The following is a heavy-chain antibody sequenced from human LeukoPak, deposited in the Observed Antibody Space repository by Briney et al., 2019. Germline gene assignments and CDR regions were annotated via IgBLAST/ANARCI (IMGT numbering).Heavy chain of an antibody. D-gene: IGHD6-19*01. V-gene: IGHV3-23*01. Sequence: GGSLRLSCAASGFTFSSYAMSWVRQAPGKGLEWVSAISGSGGSTYYADSVKGRFTISRDNSTNTLYLQMNSLRAEDTAVYYCAATLTSSGWYYYWGQGTLVTVSS. J-gene: IGHJ4*02. CDR2: ISGSGGST. CDR1: GFTFSSYA. CDR3: AATLTSSGWYYY.